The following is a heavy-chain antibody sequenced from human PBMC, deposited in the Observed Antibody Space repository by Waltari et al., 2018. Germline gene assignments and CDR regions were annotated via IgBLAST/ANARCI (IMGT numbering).Heavy chain of an antibody. CDR2: IYHSGST. CDR1: GYSISSGYY. J-gene: IGHJ6*02. D-gene: IGHD2-8*02. CDR3: ASQSTGSNYGMDV. V-gene: IGHV4-38-2*01. Sequence: QVQLQESGPGLVKPSETLSLTCAVSGYSISSGYYWGWIRQPPGKGLEWVGSIYHSGSTYCNPSPKSRVTISVDTSKNQFSLKLSSVTAADTAVYYCASQSTGSNYGMDVWGQGTTVTVSS.